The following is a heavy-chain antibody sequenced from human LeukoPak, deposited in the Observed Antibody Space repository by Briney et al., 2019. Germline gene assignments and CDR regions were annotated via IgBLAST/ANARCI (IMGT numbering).Heavy chain of an antibody. CDR2: IIPIFGTA. CDR1: GGTFSSYA. V-gene: IGHV1-69*13. D-gene: IGHD3-3*01. J-gene: IGHJ4*02. CDR3: ARVLRFLEWSPLAY. Sequence: ASVKVSCKASGGTFSSYAISWVRQAPGQGLEWMGGIIPIFGTADYAQKFQGRVTITADESTSTAYMELSSLRSEDTAVYYCARVLRFLEWSPLAYWGQGTLVTVSS.